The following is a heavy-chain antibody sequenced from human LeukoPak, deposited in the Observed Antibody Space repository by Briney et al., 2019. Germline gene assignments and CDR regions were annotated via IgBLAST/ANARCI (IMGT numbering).Heavy chain of an antibody. V-gene: IGHV3-30*02. CDR3: ATYSSLNRREFQY. Sequence: GGSLRLSCAASGFTFSSYGMHWVRQAPGKGLEWVAFIRYDGSNKYYADSAKGRFTISRDNSKNTLYLQMNSLRAEDTAVYYCATYSSLNRREFQYWGQGTLLTVSS. CDR2: IRYDGSNK. J-gene: IGHJ1*01. CDR1: GFTFSSYG. D-gene: IGHD3-22*01.